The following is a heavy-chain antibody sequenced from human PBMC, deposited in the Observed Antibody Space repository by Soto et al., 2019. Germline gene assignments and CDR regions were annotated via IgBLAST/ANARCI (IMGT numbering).Heavy chain of an antibody. CDR1: GFTFSSYA. CDR3: AKDRYIVLMVYANHLTTNDY. CDR2: ISGSGGST. D-gene: IGHD2-8*01. Sequence: PGGSLRLSCAASGFTFSSYAMSWVRQAPGKGLEWVSAISGSGGSTYYADSVKGRFTISRDNSKNTLYLQMNSLRAEDTAVYYCAKDRYIVLMVYANHLTTNDYWGQGTLVTVSS. J-gene: IGHJ4*02. V-gene: IGHV3-23*01.